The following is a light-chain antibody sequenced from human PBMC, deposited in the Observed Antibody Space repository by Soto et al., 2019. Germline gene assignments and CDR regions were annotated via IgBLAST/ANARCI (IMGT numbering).Light chain of an antibody. CDR1: QDITND. J-gene: IGKJ2*01. V-gene: IGKV1-6*01. CDR2: AAS. CDR3: LQDFNFPFT. Sequence: AIQMTQSPSSLSASVGDRVTITYRASQDITNDLAWYQQKPGTAPKVLISAASSLQTGVPSRFSGSGSGTDFTLTISSLQPEDFATYYCLQDFNFPFTFGQGTKLEVK.